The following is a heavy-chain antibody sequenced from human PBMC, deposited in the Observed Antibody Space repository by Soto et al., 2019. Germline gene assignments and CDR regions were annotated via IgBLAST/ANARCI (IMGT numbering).Heavy chain of an antibody. CDR2: ISGSGGST. Sequence: GGSLRLSCAASGFTFSSYAMSWVRQAPGKGLEWVSAISGSGGSTYYADSVKGRFTISRANSKNTLYLQMNSLRAEDRAVYSCAKDRRFEPVYFDYWGQGTLVTVSS. CDR3: AKDRRFEPVYFDY. CDR1: GFTFSSYA. J-gene: IGHJ4*02. D-gene: IGHD3-16*01. V-gene: IGHV3-23*01.